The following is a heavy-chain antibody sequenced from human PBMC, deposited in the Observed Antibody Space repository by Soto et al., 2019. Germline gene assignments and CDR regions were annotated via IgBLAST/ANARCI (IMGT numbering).Heavy chain of an antibody. CDR3: ARGRGQEAGRKSYNWFDP. V-gene: IGHV4-59*01. J-gene: IGHJ5*02. Sequence: SETLSHTCTVSGGSISRYYWSWIRQPPGKGLEWIGYIYYSGSTNYNPSLKSRVTISVDTSKNQFSLKLSSVTAADTAVYYCARGRGQEAGRKSYNWFDPWGQGTLVTVSS. CDR1: GGSISRYY. D-gene: IGHD3-16*02. CDR2: IYYSGST.